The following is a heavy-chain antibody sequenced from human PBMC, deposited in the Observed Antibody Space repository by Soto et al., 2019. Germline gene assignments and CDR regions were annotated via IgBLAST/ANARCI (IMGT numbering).Heavy chain of an antibody. V-gene: IGHV4-30-2*01. CDR3: ARAQDGYYFDY. CDR2: IYQSGTT. CDR1: GGSISNGAYS. J-gene: IGHJ4*02. Sequence: PSETLSLTCAVSGGSISNGAYSWSWIRQPPGKGLEWIGYIYQSGTTYYSPSLKSRVTISIDRSKNQFSLNLNSVTAADTAIYYCARAQDGYYFDYWGQGTLVTVSS. D-gene: IGHD2-15*01.